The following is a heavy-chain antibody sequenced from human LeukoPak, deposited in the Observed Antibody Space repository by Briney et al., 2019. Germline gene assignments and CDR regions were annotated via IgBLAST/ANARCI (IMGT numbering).Heavy chain of an antibody. CDR2: ISSSGSTI. CDR1: GFTFSSYE. J-gene: IGHJ4*02. CDR3: AKARYYDSSGPFDY. V-gene: IGHV3-48*03. Sequence: GGSLRLSCAASGFTFSSYEMSWVRQAPGKGLEWVSYISSSGSTIYYADSVKGRFTISRDNAKNSLYLQMNSLRAEDTAVYYCAKARYYDSSGPFDYWGQGTLVTVSS. D-gene: IGHD3-22*01.